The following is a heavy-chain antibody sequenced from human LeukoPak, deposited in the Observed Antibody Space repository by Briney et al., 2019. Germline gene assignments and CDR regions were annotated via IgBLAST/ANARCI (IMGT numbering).Heavy chain of an antibody. V-gene: IGHV3-74*01. J-gene: IGHJ4*02. Sequence: GGSLRLSCAASGFTFSTYWMHWVRQAPGKGLVWVSRINSDGRSAVYADSVKGRFTVSRDNAKNTLYLQMISLRAEDTAVYYCSRVSTTDDHWGQGTLVTVSS. CDR3: SRVSTTDDH. CDR2: INSDGRSA. D-gene: IGHD2/OR15-2a*01. CDR1: GFTFSTYW.